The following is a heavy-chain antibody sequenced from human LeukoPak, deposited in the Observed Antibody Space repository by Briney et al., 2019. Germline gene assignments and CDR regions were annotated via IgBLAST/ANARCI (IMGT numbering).Heavy chain of an antibody. CDR1: GYTFTSYG. J-gene: IGHJ4*02. D-gene: IGHD6-19*01. CDR3: ARFSRKIAVACEGTYFDY. V-gene: IGHV1-18*01. CDR2: ISAYNGNT. Sequence: ASVKVSCKASGYTFTSYGISWVRQAPGQGLEWMGWISAYNGNTNYAQKLQGRVTMTTDTSTSIAYMELRSLRSDDTAVYYCARFSRKIAVACEGTYFDYWGQGTLVTVSS.